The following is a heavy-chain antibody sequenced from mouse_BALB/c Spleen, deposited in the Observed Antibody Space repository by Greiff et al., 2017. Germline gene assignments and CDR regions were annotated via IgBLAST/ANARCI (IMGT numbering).Heavy chain of an antibody. V-gene: IGHV3-6*02. CDR2: ISYDGSN. D-gene: IGHD1-1*01. CDR3: ARGPYYGSSYGYFDV. Sequence: EVQLQQSGPGLVKPSQSLSLTCSVTGYSITSGYYWNWIRQFPGNKLEWMGYISYDGSNNYNPSLKNRISITRDTSKNQFFLKLNSVTTEDTATYYCARGPYYGSSYGYFDVWGAGTTVTVSS. CDR1: GYSITSGYY. J-gene: IGHJ1*01.